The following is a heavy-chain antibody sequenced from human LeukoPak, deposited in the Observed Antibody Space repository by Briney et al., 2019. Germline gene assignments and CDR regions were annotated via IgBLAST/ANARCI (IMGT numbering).Heavy chain of an antibody. D-gene: IGHD5-24*01. CDR1: GFTFNTYT. V-gene: IGHV3-30*04. Sequence: GGSLRLSCAASGFTFNTYTMHWVRQAPGEGLQWVALMSYDRSNEHYADSVKGRFTISRDNSKNTLYLQMTSLRLEDTAVYYCAREGSRSDGAFDIWGQGTLVTVSS. J-gene: IGHJ3*02. CDR2: MSYDRSNE. CDR3: AREGSRSDGAFDI.